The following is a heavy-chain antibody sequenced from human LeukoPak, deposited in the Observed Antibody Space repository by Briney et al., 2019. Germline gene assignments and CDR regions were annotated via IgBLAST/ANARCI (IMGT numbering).Heavy chain of an antibody. CDR3: ARESTYSGWFDH. D-gene: IGHD1-26*01. CDR2: IHYTGNT. Sequence: SETLSLTCTVSGGSISGYYWSWIRQPPGKGLEWIGYIHYTGNTDYNPSLKSRVTISVETSKNQFSLKLSSVTAADTAVYHCARESTYSGWFDHWGQGTLVTVSS. CDR1: GGSISGYY. V-gene: IGHV4-59*01. J-gene: IGHJ5*02.